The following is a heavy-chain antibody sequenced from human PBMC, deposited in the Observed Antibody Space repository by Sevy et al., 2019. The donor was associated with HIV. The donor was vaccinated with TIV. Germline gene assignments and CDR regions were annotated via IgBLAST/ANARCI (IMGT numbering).Heavy chain of an antibody. J-gene: IGHJ4*02. D-gene: IGHD5-12*01. V-gene: IGHV3-48*01. Sequence: GGSLRLSCVASGFTYSMNWVRQAPGKGLESVSYISDSSATIHYADSVKGRFTISRDNAKNSLYLQMNTLRAEDTAVYYCASQRGGYERLYYFDSWGQGTLVTVSS. CDR3: ASQRGGYERLYYFDS. CDR2: ISDSSATI. CDR1: GFTYS.